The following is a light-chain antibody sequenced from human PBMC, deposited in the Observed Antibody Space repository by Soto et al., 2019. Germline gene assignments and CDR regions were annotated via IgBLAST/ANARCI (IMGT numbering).Light chain of an antibody. Sequence: ETVITQSPATLSVSPGERATLSCRASQSVNSNLAWYQQKLGQAPRVLIYGASTTATGIPARLSGSGSGTDFTITIRSLEPEDFAVYYCQQRSTWLTFGGGTKVDIK. CDR2: GAS. CDR3: QQRSTWLT. CDR1: QSVNSN. V-gene: IGKV3-11*01. J-gene: IGKJ4*01.